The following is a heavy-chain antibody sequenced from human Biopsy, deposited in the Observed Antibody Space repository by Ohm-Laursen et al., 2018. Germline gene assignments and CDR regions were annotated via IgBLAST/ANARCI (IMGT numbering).Heavy chain of an antibody. CDR2: MNPYSGST. CDR3: AIVRRFAFDI. CDR1: GYTFISYD. J-gene: IGHJ3*02. D-gene: IGHD3-16*02. Sequence: ASVKVSCMASGYTFISYDINWVRQAPGQGLEWMGWMNPYSGSTGYAPKFQGRLSLTRNTSTSTGYMELSSLRSEDTALYYCAIVRRFAFDIWGQGTMVTVSS. V-gene: IGHV1-8*01.